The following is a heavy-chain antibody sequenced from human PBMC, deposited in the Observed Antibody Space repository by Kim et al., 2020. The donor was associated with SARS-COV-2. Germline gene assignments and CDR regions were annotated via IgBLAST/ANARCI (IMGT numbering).Heavy chain of an antibody. CDR1: GFTFSSYE. CDR3: ARERKQLWVGWFDP. V-gene: IGHV3-48*03. CDR2: ISSSGSTI. Sequence: GGSLRLSCAASGFTFSSYEMNWVRQAPGKGLEWVSYISSSGSTIYYADSVKGRFTISRDNAKNSLYLQMNSLRAEDTAVYYCARERKQLWVGWFDPWGQGTLVTVSS. J-gene: IGHJ5*02. D-gene: IGHD6-13*01.